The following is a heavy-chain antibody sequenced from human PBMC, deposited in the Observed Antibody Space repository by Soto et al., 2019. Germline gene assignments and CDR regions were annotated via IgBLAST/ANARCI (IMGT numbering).Heavy chain of an antibody. CDR3: AKEVSLGSTVDLGY. CDR2: ISGSGGST. CDR1: GFTFSIFA. J-gene: IGHJ4*02. V-gene: IGHV3-23*01. D-gene: IGHD7-27*01. Sequence: GGSLRLSCAASGFTFSIFAMSRVRQSPGKGLEWVSTISGSGGSTYYADAVKGRFSISRDNSMGTLYLQMKSLRVEDTAIYYCAKEVSLGSTVDLGYWGQGTLVTVSS.